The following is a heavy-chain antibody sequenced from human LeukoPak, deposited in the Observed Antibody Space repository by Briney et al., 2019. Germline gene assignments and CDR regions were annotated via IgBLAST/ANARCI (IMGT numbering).Heavy chain of an antibody. CDR1: GITFGDHI. CDR2: VSGSGSTV. V-gene: IGHV3-48*01. CDR3: VRQFAS. J-gene: IGHJ4*02. Sequence: GGSLRLSCAASGITFGDHIMNWVRQLPGKRLEWVAYVSGSGSTVYYADSVKGRFTVSRDNGKSSLYLQMNSLRVEDTALYYCVRQFASWGQGTLVTVSS.